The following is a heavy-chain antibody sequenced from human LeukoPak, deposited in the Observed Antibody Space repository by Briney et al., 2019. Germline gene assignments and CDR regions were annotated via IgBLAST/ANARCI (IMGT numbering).Heavy chain of an antibody. J-gene: IGHJ4*02. CDR1: GFTFSSYG. D-gene: IGHD6-6*01. Sequence: GGSLRLSCAASGFTFSSYGMHWVRQAPGKGLEWVAVIWYDGSNKYYADSVKGRFTISRDNSKNTLYLQMNSLRAEDTAVYYCARSYSSSSTFDYWGQGTLVTVSS. CDR3: ARSYSSSSTFDY. V-gene: IGHV3-33*01. CDR2: IWYDGSNK.